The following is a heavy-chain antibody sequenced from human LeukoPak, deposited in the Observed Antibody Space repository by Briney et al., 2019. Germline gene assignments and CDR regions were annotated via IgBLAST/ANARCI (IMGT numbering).Heavy chain of an antibody. CDR2: IHSDGTT. CDR3: ARLNFRGGEALHFDS. Sequence: SETLSLTRSVSGGSLTNYYWGWIRQPPGKGLEFIGYIHSDGTTTYDSSLQSRVAISLDTSKIQFSLRLYSVTAADTALYFCARLNFRGGEALHFDSWGQGTLVTVSS. CDR1: GGSLTNYY. V-gene: IGHV4-4*09. D-gene: IGHD3-16*01. J-gene: IGHJ4*02.